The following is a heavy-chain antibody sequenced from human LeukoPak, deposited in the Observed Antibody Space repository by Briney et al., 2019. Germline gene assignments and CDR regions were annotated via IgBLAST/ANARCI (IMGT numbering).Heavy chain of an antibody. Sequence: SETLSLTCTVSGGSISSYYWSWIRQPAGKGLEWIGRIYTSGSTNYSPSLKSRVTMSVDTSKNQFSLKLSSVTAADTAVYYCAREAYCSSTSCYLYYYGMDVWGQGTTVTVSS. D-gene: IGHD2-2*01. CDR1: GGSISSYY. CDR2: IYTSGST. CDR3: AREAYCSSTSCYLYYYGMDV. J-gene: IGHJ6*02. V-gene: IGHV4-4*07.